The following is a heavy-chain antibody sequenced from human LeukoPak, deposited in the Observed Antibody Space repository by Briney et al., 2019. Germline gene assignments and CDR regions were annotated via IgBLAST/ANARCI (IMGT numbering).Heavy chain of an antibody. CDR3: ATPLDYYDSSGYHQGGD. Sequence: GGSLRLSCAASGFTFSSYSMNWVRQSPGKGLEWLSYISGGSDTRYHADSLKGRFTISRDNAKNSLYLQMNSLRAEDTAVYYCATPLDYYDSSGYHQGGDWGQGTLVTVSS. D-gene: IGHD3-22*01. CDR2: ISGGSDTR. J-gene: IGHJ4*02. CDR1: GFTFSSYS. V-gene: IGHV3-48*01.